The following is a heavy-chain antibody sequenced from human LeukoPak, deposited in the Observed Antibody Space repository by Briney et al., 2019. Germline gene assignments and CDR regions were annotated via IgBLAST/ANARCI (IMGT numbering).Heavy chain of an antibody. CDR3: TMGATTAFSFDY. D-gene: IGHD1-26*01. Sequence: ASVKISCKVSGYTFTDYYMHWVQQAPGKGLEWMGLVDPEEGETIYAEKFQGRVTITADTSTDTAYMELSSLRSEDTAVYYCTMGATTAFSFDYWGQGTLVTVSS. CDR2: VDPEEGET. CDR1: GYTFTDYY. J-gene: IGHJ4*02. V-gene: IGHV1-69-2*01.